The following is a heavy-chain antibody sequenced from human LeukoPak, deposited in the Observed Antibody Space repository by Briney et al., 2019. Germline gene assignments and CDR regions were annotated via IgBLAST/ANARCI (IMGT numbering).Heavy chain of an antibody. J-gene: IGHJ4*02. CDR1: GGPISNYY. V-gene: IGHV4-59*08. CDR2: IYYNGNT. CDR3: ARHGDHGDYFDY. Sequence: PSETLSLTCTVSGGPISNYYWSWIRQPPGKGLEWIAYIYYNGNTNYNPTLKSRVTISVDTSKNQFSLKVSSVTAADTAVYYCARHGDHGDYFDYWGQGILVTVSS. D-gene: IGHD4-17*01.